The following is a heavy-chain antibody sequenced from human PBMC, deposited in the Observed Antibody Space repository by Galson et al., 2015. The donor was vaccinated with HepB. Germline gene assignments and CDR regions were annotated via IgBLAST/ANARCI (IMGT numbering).Heavy chain of an antibody. J-gene: IGHJ4*02. CDR2: ISSGGDVT. CDR3: AKGRLVIAKDY. Sequence: SLRLSCAASGFTFNDYAISWVRQTPGKGLVWVSGISSGGDVTYYADSVKGRFTISRDNSKNTLYLQMNSLRAEDTAVYYCAKGRLVIAKDYWGQGTLVTVSS. CDR1: GFTFNDYA. V-gene: IGHV3-23*01. D-gene: IGHD2-15*01.